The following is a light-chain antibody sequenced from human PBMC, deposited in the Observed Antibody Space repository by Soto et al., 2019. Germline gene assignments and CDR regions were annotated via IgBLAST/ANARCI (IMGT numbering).Light chain of an antibody. CDR1: VLAKKY. J-gene: IGLJ1*01. Sequence: SYELTQPSSVSVSPGQTARITCSGDVLAKKYARWFQQKPGQAPVLVIYKDSERPSGIPERFPGSSSGTTVTLTISGAQVEDEADYYCYSAADNMRVFGTGTKVTVL. CDR3: YSAADNMRV. V-gene: IGLV3-27*01. CDR2: KDS.